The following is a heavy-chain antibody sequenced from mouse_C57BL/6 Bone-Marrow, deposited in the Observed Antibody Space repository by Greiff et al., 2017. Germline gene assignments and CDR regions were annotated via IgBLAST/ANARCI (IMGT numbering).Heavy chain of an antibody. J-gene: IGHJ1*03. CDR3: ARDDDGYNVYFDV. Sequence: EVQGVESGGGLVKPGGSLKLSCAASGFTFSDYGMHWVRQAPDKGLEWVAYISSGNSTIYYADTVKGRFTISRDNAKNTLFLQMTSLRSEDTAMYYCARDDDGYNVYFDVWGTGTTVTVSS. CDR2: ISSGNSTI. D-gene: IGHD2-3*01. V-gene: IGHV5-17*01. CDR1: GFTFSDYG.